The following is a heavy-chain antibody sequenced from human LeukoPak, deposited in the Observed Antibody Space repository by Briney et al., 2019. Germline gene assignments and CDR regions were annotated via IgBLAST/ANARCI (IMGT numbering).Heavy chain of an antibody. CDR1: GGTFSSYA. CDR3: ARSLVDYGSGSYRSFDY. Sequence: SVKVSCKASGGTFSSYAISWVRQAPGQGLEWMGGIIPIFGTANYAQKFQGRVTITADESTSTAYMELSSLRSEDTAVYYCARSLVDYGSGSYRSFDYWGQGTLVTVS. V-gene: IGHV1-69*01. CDR2: IIPIFGTA. J-gene: IGHJ4*02. D-gene: IGHD3-10*01.